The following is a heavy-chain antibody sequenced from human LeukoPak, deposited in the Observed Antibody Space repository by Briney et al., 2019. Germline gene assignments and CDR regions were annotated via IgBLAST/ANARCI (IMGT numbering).Heavy chain of an antibody. V-gene: IGHV4-59*01. J-gene: IGHJ4*02. CDR3: ATTHREGGY. CDR1: GGSISSYY. D-gene: IGHD1-26*01. CDR2: IYYSGST. Sequence: SETLALTCTVSGGSISSYYWSWIRQPPGKGLEWIGYIYYSGSTNYNPSLKSRVTISVDTSKNQFSLKLSSVTAADTAVYYCATTHREGGYWGERTLVTVSS.